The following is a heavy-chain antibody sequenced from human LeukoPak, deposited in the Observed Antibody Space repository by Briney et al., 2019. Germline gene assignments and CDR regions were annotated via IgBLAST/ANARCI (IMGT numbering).Heavy chain of an antibody. CDR2: ISAYNGNT. D-gene: IGHD5/OR15-5a*01. CDR3: ARAAVSTPGDY. J-gene: IGHJ4*02. Sequence: GVSVEVFYRASGYIFTSYGHIGVRQAPGQGLEGMGWISAYNGNTNYAQKLQGRVTMTTDTSTSTAYMELRSLRSDDTAVYYCARAAVSTPGDYWGQGTLVTVSS. CDR1: GYIFTSYG. V-gene: IGHV1-18*01.